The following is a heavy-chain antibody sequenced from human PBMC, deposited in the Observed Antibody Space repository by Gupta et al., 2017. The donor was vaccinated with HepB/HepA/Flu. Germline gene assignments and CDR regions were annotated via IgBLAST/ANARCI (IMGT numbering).Heavy chain of an antibody. CDR1: GGTFSSYA. CDR2: IIPIFGTA. J-gene: IGHJ6*03. CDR3: ARGRTITTVTTNYYYMDV. D-gene: IGHD4-11*01. V-gene: IGHV1-69*01. Sequence: QVQLVQSGAEVKKPGSSVTVSCKASGGTFSSYAISWVRQAPGQGLEWMGGIIPIFGTANYAQKFQGRVTITADESTSTAYMELSSLRSEDTAVYYCARGRTITTVTTNYYYMDVWGKGTTVTVSS.